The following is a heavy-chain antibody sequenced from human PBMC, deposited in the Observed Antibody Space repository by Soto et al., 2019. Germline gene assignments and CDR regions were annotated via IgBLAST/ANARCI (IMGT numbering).Heavy chain of an antibody. CDR3: ARENVVVTDASKMWLYYYGLDV. CDR1: GYTFTSYG. Sequence: ASVKVSCKASGYTFTSYGISWVRQAPGQGLEWMGWISAYNGNTNYAQKLQGRVTMTTDTSTSTAYMELRSLRSDDTAVYYCARENVVVTDASKMWLYYYGLDVWGQGTTVTVSS. V-gene: IGHV1-18*01. CDR2: ISAYNGNT. J-gene: IGHJ6*02. D-gene: IGHD2-2*01.